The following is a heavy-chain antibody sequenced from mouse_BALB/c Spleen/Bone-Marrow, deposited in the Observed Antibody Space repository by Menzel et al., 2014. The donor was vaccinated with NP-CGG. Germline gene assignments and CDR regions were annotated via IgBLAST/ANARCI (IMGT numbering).Heavy chain of an antibody. Sequence: VQLKESGGGLVQPGGSLRLSCAPSGFTFTDYYMSWVCQPPGKALEWLAFIRNKANGYTTEYSASVKGRFTISRDNSQSILYLQMNTLRAEDGATYYCARDMGLLRFDYWGHGATLTASS. CDR2: IRNKANGYTT. CDR1: GFTFTDYY. J-gene: IGHJ2*01. CDR3: ARDMGLLRFDY. V-gene: IGHV7-3*02. D-gene: IGHD1-1*01.